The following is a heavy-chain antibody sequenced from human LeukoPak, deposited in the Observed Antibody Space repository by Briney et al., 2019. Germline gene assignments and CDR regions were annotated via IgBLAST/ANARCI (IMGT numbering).Heavy chain of an antibody. D-gene: IGHD4-11*01. CDR1: GGFISSGDYY. CDR3: ARVDGASVTSRGWFDP. Sequence: SETLSLTCTVSGGFISSGDYYWSWIRQHPGKGPEWIAYIYNSGHTDYNLSLKSRVSISVDTSKNQFSLEMRSVTAADTAVYYCARVDGASVTSRGWFDPWGRGTLVTVSS. J-gene: IGHJ5*02. V-gene: IGHV4-31*03. CDR2: IYNSGHT.